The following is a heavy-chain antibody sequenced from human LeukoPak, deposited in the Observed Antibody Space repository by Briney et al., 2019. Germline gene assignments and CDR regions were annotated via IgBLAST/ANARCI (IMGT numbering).Heavy chain of an antibody. CDR1: GFTFSIFW. CDR3: ARGRGVDY. Sequence: PGGSLRLSCAASGFTFSIFWMSWVRQAPGKGLECVANIKPNGSEKYNVDSVESRFTISRDNAKNSVYLQMNSLRVEDTAVYYCARGRGVDYWGQGTLVTVSS. CDR2: IKPNGSEK. J-gene: IGHJ4*02. D-gene: IGHD3-10*01. V-gene: IGHV3-7*01.